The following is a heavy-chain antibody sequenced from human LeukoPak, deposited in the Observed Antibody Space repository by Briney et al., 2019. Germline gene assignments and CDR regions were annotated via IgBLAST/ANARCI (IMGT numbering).Heavy chain of an antibody. CDR2: VHYSGST. J-gene: IGHJ4*02. CDR1: GGSISSHY. CDR3: ARRKSWNRYFFDY. D-gene: IGHD1-1*01. Sequence: SETLSLTCTVSGGSISSHYWSWIQQPPGKGLEWIGYVHYSGSTNYNPSLKSRVTISVDTSKNQFSLKLSSVTAADTAVYYCARRKSWNRYFFDYWGQGTLVTVSS. V-gene: IGHV4-59*11.